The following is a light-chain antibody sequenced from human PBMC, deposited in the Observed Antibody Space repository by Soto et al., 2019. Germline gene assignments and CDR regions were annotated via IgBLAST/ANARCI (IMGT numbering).Light chain of an antibody. CDR3: AVWDDSLNGHV. Sequence: QSSLTHPPSASGTPGQTVTIFCSGSSSNIGTSSVHWYKHLPGTAPKPLIYTNDQRPSGVPDRFSGSKSGTSASLAISGLQSEDEADYYCAVWDDSLNGHVFGAGTRSPS. CDR2: TND. CDR1: SSNIGTSS. V-gene: IGLV1-44*01. J-gene: IGLJ1*01.